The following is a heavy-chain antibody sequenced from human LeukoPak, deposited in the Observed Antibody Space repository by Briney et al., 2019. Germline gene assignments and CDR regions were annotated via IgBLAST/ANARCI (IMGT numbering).Heavy chain of an antibody. V-gene: IGHV3-30*18. Sequence: PGGSLRLSCAASGFTFSSYGMHWVRQAPGKGLEWVAVISYDGSNKYYADSVKGRFTISRDNSKNTLYLQMNSLRAEDTAVYYCAKGMILWFGESALDYWGQGTLVTVSS. CDR3: AKGMILWFGESALDY. CDR2: ISYDGSNK. D-gene: IGHD3-10*01. CDR1: GFTFSSYG. J-gene: IGHJ4*02.